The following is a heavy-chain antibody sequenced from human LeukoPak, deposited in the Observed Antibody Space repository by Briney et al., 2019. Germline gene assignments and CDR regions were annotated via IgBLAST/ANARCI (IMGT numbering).Heavy chain of an antibody. Sequence: SETLSLTCTVSGGSIRSYYWSWIRQPPGKGLEWIGYISYSGSTNYNPSLESRVTISVDTSKNQFSLKLTSVTAADTAVYYCAREGGYASPFDYWGQGTLVTVSS. CDR3: AREGGYASPFDY. D-gene: IGHD5-12*01. CDR1: GGSIRSYY. CDR2: ISYSGST. V-gene: IGHV4-59*08. J-gene: IGHJ4*02.